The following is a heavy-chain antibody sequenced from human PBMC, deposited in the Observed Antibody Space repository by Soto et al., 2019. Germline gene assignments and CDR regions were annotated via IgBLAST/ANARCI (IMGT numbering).Heavy chain of an antibody. CDR3: ARDYGDYEAGWYFDL. Sequence: QVQLPEAGPRLVKPSETLSLTRPVSGGSLSSYYRSWIRQPPGKGLEWIGYIYYSGSTNYNPSLKSRVTISVDTSKNQFSLKLSSVTAADTAVYYCARDYGDYEAGWYFDLWGRGTLVTVSS. CDR1: GGSLSSYY. CDR2: IYYSGST. V-gene: IGHV4-59*01. D-gene: IGHD4-17*01. J-gene: IGHJ2*01.